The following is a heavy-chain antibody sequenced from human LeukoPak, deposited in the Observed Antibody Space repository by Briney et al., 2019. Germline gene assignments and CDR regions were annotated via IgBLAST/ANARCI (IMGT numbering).Heavy chain of an antibody. CDR2: IYYSGST. V-gene: IGHV4-61*01. Sequence: NPSETLSLTCTVSGGSVSSGSYYWSWIRQPPGKGLEWIGYIYYSGSTNYNPSLKSRVTISVDTSKNQFSLKLSSVTAADTAVYYCASGVEIPYYFDYWGQGTLVTVSS. J-gene: IGHJ4*02. D-gene: IGHD5-24*01. CDR3: ASGVEIPYYFDY. CDR1: GGSVSSGSYY.